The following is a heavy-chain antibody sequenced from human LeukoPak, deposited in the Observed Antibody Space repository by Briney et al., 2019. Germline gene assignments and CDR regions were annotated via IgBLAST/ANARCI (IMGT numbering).Heavy chain of an antibody. D-gene: IGHD5-12*01. J-gene: IGHJ3*02. CDR2: IYYTGST. Sequence: SETLSLTCTVSGGSINGYYWSWIRQPPGKGLEWIGYIYYTGSTNYNPSLKTRITMSVDTSKNQFSLKLNSVTAADTGIYYCARHSRSAYTGYENAFDIWGQGTMVTVSS. CDR3: ARHSRSAYTGYENAFDI. CDR1: GGSINGYY. V-gene: IGHV4-59*08.